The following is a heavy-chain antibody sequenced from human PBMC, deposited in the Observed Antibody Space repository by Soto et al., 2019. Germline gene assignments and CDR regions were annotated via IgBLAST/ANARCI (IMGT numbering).Heavy chain of an antibody. Sequence: GGSLRLSCAASGFTFSAYDMHWVRQAPGKGLEWVALISYDGSKNDYADSAKGRFTISRDKSKNTLYLQMNSLRPEDTAVYYCARGFGYWDYWGQGTLVTVSS. V-gene: IGHV3-30*03. CDR1: GFTFSAYD. CDR2: ISYDGSKN. J-gene: IGHJ4*02. CDR3: ARGFGYWDY. D-gene: IGHD5-18*01.